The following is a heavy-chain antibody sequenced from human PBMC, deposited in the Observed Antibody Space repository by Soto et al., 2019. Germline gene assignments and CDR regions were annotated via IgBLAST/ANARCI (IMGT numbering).Heavy chain of an antibody. CDR2: ISSSSSYI. V-gene: IGHV3-21*01. D-gene: IGHD6-25*01. Sequence: GGSLRLSCAASGFTFSNAWINWVRQAPGKGLEWVSSISSSSSYIYYADSVKGRFTISRDNAKNSLYLQMNSLRAEDTAVYYCARVVPDSGLDYWGQGTLVTVS. J-gene: IGHJ4*02. CDR3: ARVVPDSGLDY. CDR1: GFTFSNAW.